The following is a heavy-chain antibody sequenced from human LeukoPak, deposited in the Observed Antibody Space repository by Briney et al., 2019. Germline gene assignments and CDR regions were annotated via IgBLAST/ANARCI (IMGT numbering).Heavy chain of an antibody. V-gene: IGHV1-69*06. CDR1: GGTFSSYT. D-gene: IGHD4-17*01. CDR3: ARGTVNRWFDP. CDR2: IIPIFGTA. Sequence: SVKVSCKASGGTFSSYTISWVRQAPGQGLEWMGGIIPIFGTANYAQKLQGRGTITADKSTSTDYIELSSLRSEDTAVYYCARGTVNRWFDPWGQGTLVTVSS. J-gene: IGHJ5*02.